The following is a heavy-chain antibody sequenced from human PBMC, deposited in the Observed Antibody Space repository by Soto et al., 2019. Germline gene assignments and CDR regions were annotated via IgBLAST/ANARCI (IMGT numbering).Heavy chain of an antibody. D-gene: IGHD3-22*01. CDR1: GFTFSSYA. CDR3: AKDNDTMYPRDYYYYMDV. V-gene: IGHV3-23*01. CDR2: ISGSGGST. J-gene: IGHJ6*03. Sequence: EVQLLESGGGLVQPGGSLRLSCAASGFTFSSYAMSWVRQAPGKGLEWVSAISGSGGSTYYADSVKGRFTISRDNSKNTLYLQMNSLRAEDTAVYYCAKDNDTMYPRDYYYYMDVWGKGTTVTVSS.